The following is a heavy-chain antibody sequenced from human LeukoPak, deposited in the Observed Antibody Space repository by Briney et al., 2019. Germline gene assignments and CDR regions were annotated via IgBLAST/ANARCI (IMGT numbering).Heavy chain of an antibody. J-gene: IGHJ4*02. V-gene: IGHV3-7*01. CDR3: ARFGDPSTTLGH. CDR1: GFTFSRHW. Sequence: PGWSLRLSCAASGFTFSRHWMSWVRQAPGKGLEWVAHIRQDGNWRHHVDSVKGRFTISRDNAKNSLYLQMNSLRVEDTAVYYCARFGDPSTTLGHWGQGTRVTVSS. D-gene: IGHD3-16*01. CDR2: IRQDGNWR.